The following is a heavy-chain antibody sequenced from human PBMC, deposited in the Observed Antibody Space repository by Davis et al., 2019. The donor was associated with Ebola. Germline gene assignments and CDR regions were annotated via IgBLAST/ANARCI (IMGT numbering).Heavy chain of an antibody. V-gene: IGHV3-20*04. CDR1: GFTFDDFA. Sequence: GESLKISCAASGFTFDDFAMTWVRQAPGQGLEWLSGINWNGGSTGYADSVRGRLTISRDDAKNSLYLQMNSLRTEDTAIYYCVRVSRNIATGWYRFDAFDIWGQGTLVTVSS. D-gene: IGHD6-19*01. CDR2: INWNGGST. J-gene: IGHJ3*02. CDR3: VRVSRNIATGWYRFDAFDI.